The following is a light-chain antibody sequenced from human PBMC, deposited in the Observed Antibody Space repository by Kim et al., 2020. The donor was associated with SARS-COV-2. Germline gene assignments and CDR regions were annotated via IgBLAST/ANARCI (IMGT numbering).Light chain of an antibody. CDR2: AAS. CDR1: QSISSY. Sequence: DIQMTQSPSSLSASVGDRVTITCRASQSISSYLNWYQQKPGKAPKLLIYAASSLQGGVPSRFSGSGSGIDFTLTISSLQPEDFATYYCQQSYSTPYTFGQGTKLEI. J-gene: IGKJ2*01. V-gene: IGKV1-39*01. CDR3: QQSYSTPYT.